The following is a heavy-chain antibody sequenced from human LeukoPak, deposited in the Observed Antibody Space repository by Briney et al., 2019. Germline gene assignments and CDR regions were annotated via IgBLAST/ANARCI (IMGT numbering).Heavy chain of an antibody. CDR2: IYPGDSDT. CDR3: ARQGYCSGTSCYADY. D-gene: IGHD2-2*01. CDR1: GYSFTNYW. J-gene: IGHJ4*02. V-gene: IGHV5-51*01. Sequence: GESLKISCKGSGYSFTNYWIGWVRQMPGKGLEWMGIIYPGDSDTRYSPSFQGQVTISADKSISTAYLQWSSLKASDTAVYYCARQGYCSGTSCYADYWGQGTLVTVSS.